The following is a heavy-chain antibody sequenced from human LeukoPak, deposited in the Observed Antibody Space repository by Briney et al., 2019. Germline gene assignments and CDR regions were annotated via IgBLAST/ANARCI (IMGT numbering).Heavy chain of an antibody. Sequence: ASVKVSCKASGYTFTSYYMHWVRQAPGQGFEWMGLINPSGVSTSYAQKFQGRVTMTRDTSTSTVYMELSSLRSEDTAVYYCARELGGSYRFDYFDYWGQGTLVTVSS. CDR3: ARELGGSYRFDYFDY. V-gene: IGHV1-46*01. CDR1: GYTFTSYY. J-gene: IGHJ4*02. CDR2: INPSGVST. D-gene: IGHD1-26*01.